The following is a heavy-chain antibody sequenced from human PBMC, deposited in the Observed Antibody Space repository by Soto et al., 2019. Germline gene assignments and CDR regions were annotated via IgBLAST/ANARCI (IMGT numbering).Heavy chain of an antibody. CDR2: IYYSGST. CDR3: ASGGGYYDSSGYYPDAFDI. Sequence: SETLSLTCAVDGGSVSGYYWSWIRQPPGKGLEWIGYIYYSGSTNYNPSLKSRVTISVDTSKNQFSLKLSSVTAADTAVYYCASGGGYYDSSGYYPDAFDIWGQGTMVTVS. J-gene: IGHJ3*02. V-gene: IGHV4-59*02. CDR1: GGSVSGYY. D-gene: IGHD3-22*01.